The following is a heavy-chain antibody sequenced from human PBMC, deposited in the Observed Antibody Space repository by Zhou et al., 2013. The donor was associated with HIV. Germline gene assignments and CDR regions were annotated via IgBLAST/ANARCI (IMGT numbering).Heavy chain of an antibody. D-gene: IGHD1-1*01. Sequence: QVQLQESGPGLVKPSETLSLTCTVSGGSISSHYWSWIRQPPGKGLEWIGYIYYSGSTNYNPSLKSRVTISVDTSKNQFSLKLSSVTAADTAVYYCARAAPQWNGKGVLYYYGMDVWGQGTTVTVSS. V-gene: IGHV4-59*11. CDR1: GGSISSHY. CDR3: ARAAPQWNGKGVLYYYGMDV. CDR2: IYYSGST. J-gene: IGHJ6*02.